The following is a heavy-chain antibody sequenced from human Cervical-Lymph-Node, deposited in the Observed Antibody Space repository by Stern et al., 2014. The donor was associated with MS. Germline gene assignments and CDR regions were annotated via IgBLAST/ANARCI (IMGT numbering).Heavy chain of an antibody. Sequence: QVQLVQSGAEVKKPGASVKVSCKASGYTFTTYAIHWVRQAAGQSLEWLGWINAANGNTRYSHKFQDRFTITRDTSTSTAYMEPSSLRSEDTAVYYCARDPHYYDSTGYCMDVWGQGTTVTVSS. J-gene: IGHJ6*02. D-gene: IGHD3-22*01. CDR1: GYTFTTYA. V-gene: IGHV1-3*01. CDR3: ARDPHYYDSTGYCMDV. CDR2: INAANGNT.